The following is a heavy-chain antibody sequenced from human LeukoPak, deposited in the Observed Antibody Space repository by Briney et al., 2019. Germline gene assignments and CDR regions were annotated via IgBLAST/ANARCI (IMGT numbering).Heavy chain of an antibody. CDR2: IWFDGTNK. V-gene: IGHV3-33*01. CDR1: GFTFSSHG. J-gene: IGHJ4*02. D-gene: IGHD5-24*01. Sequence: GGSLRLSCAASGFTFSSHGMHWVRQAPGKGLEWVAVIWFDGTNKYFADSVKGRFTISRDNSKNTLYLQMNSLRAEDTAVYYCARRDGYNADFDYWGQGTLVTVSS. CDR3: ARRDGYNADFDY.